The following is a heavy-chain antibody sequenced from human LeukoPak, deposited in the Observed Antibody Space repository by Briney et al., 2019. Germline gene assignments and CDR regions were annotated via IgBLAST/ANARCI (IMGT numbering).Heavy chain of an antibody. CDR1: GYSISSGYY. Sequence: SETLSLTCAVSGYSISSGYYWGWIRQPPGKGLEWIGSIYHSGSTYYNPSLKSRVTISVDTSKNQFSLKLSSVTAAGTAVYYCARRAGGSYNYWGQGTLVTVSS. D-gene: IGHD1-26*01. J-gene: IGHJ4*02. CDR3: ARRAGGSYNY. CDR2: IYHSGST. V-gene: IGHV4-38-2*01.